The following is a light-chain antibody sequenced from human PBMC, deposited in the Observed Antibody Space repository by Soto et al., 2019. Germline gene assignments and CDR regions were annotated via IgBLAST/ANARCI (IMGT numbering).Light chain of an antibody. CDR2: GAS. J-gene: IGKJ1*01. CDR1: QSVSSSY. Sequence: EIVLTQSPGTLSLSPGERATLSCRASQSVSSSYLAWYQQKPGQAPRLLIYGASSRATGIPDRFSGSGSGTDFALTISRLESEDFAVYYCQQYGSSPPWRFGQGTKV. V-gene: IGKV3-20*01. CDR3: QQYGSSPPWR.